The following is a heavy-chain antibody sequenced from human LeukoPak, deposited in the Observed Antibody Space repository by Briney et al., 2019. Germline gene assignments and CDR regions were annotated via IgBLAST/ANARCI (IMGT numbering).Heavy chain of an antibody. CDR3: ARDSSGWYHWFDP. Sequence: GGALILSCAASGFTFSAYYMDWIRQAPGEGLEWVSYISSSGSTIYYADSVNGRFAISRDNAKNSLYLQLNSLRAEDTAVYDGARDSSGWYHWFDPWGQGTLVSVSS. D-gene: IGHD6-19*01. J-gene: IGHJ5*02. CDR2: ISSSGSTI. V-gene: IGHV3-11*04. CDR1: GFTFSAYY.